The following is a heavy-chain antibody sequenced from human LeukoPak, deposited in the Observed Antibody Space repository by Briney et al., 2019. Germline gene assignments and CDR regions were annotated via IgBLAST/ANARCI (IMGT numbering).Heavy chain of an antibody. CDR2: IYYSGTT. J-gene: IGHJ4*02. CDR3: ARGVYIAAAXYGY. Sequence: TSETLSLTCTVSGGSISSYYWSWIRQPPGKGLEWIGYIYYSGTTNYNPSLKSRVTISVDTSKNQFSLKLSSVTAADTAVYYCARGVYIAAAXYGYWGQGTLVTVSS. D-gene: IGHD6-13*01. CDR1: GGSISSYY. V-gene: IGHV4-59*01.